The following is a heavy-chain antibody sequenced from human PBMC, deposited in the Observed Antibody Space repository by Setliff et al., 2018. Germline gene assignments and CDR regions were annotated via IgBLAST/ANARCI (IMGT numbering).Heavy chain of an antibody. D-gene: IGHD6-13*01. Sequence: PSETLSLTCTVSGGSASSSSYYWGWIRQPPGKGLEWIGSIYYSGSTYYNPSLKSRVTISVDTSKNQFSLKLSSVTAADTAVYYCARVKWAAAGTGRGYFGYWGQGTLVTAPQ. CDR3: ARVKWAAAGTGRGYFGY. CDR2: IYYSGST. J-gene: IGHJ4*02. V-gene: IGHV4-39*07. CDR1: GGSASSSSYY.